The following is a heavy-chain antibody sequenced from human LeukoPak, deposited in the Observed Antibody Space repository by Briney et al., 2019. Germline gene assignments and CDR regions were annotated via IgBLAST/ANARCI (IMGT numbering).Heavy chain of an antibody. V-gene: IGHV1-69*05. Sequence: ASVKVSCKASGGTFSGYAINWVRQAPGQGLEWMRGVIPIFGAPNYAHRFQGRLTITTDESTRTAYMNLTSLRSEDTAVYYCARDLRIASSGDWFDPWGQGTLVTVSS. J-gene: IGHJ5*02. CDR2: VIPIFGAP. D-gene: IGHD6-19*01. CDR1: GGTFSGYA. CDR3: ARDLRIASSGDWFDP.